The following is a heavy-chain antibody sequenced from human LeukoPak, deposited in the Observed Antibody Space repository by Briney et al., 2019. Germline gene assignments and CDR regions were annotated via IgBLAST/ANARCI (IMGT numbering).Heavy chain of an antibody. V-gene: IGHV3-33*01. CDR3: ARASSSSYWRGVDY. J-gene: IGHJ4*02. Sequence: GGSLRLSCAASGFTFSDYGMHWVRQAPGKGLEWVAVMSNDGINKYYADSVRGPFTISRDNSKNTLYLQMNSLRAEDTAIYYWARASSSSYWRGVDYWGQGTLVTVSS. CDR1: GFTFSDYG. CDR2: MSNDGINK. D-gene: IGHD6-13*01.